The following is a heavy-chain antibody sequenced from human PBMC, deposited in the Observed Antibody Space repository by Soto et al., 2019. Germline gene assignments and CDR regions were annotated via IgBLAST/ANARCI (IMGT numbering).Heavy chain of an antibody. CDR2: IHSSGSI. J-gene: IGHJ1*01. CDR1: GGSISSDYYY. V-gene: IGHV4-30-4*01. D-gene: IGHD3-22*01. Sequence: SETLSLTCTVSGGSISSDYYYWSWIRQAPGRGLEWIGYIHSSGSIYYNPSLKSRATMSIDKAGNQFSLKVSSVTVADTAVYYCARDLDGLHDDTSGPFPRPGWGQGTLVTVS. CDR3: ARDLDGLHDDTSGPFPRPG.